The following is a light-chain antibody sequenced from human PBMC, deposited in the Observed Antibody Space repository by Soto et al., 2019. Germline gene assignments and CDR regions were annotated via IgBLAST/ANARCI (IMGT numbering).Light chain of an antibody. Sequence: DIPMTQSPSTLSASVGDRVTITCRASQSISDSLAWYQQKPGKAPKLLIYEASNLKSGVPSRFSGSGSGTEYTLTISSLQHDDFASYYCQQYNGYWTFGQGTKVEIK. CDR3: QQYNGYWT. CDR1: QSISDS. V-gene: IGKV1-5*03. CDR2: EAS. J-gene: IGKJ1*01.